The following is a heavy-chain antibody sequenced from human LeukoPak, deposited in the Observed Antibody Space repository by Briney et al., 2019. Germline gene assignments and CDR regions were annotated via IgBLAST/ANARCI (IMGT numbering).Heavy chain of an antibody. CDR1: GYTFTSYG. V-gene: IGHV1-18*01. CDR3: ARDTLAGIVATIPFDY. J-gene: IGHJ4*02. CDR2: ISAYNGNT. D-gene: IGHD5-12*01. Sequence: ASVKVSCKASGYTFTSYGISWVRQAPGQGLEWMGWISAYNGNTNYAQKLQGRVTMTTDTSTSTAYMELRSLRSDDTAVYYCARDTLAGIVATIPFDYWGQGTLVTVSS.